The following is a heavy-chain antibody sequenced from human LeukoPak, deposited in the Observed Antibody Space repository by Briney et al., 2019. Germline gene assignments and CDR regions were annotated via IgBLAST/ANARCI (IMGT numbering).Heavy chain of an antibody. CDR1: GFTFSNYA. CDR2: ISYDGSNK. Sequence: GGSLRLSCAVSGFTFSNYAMHWVRQTPGKGLEWVAVISYDGSNKYYADSVKGRFTISRDNSKNTLYLQMNSLRAEDTAVYYCAKEAGGYSYGFPKPYYYYYMDVWGKGTTVTVSS. J-gene: IGHJ6*03. D-gene: IGHD5-18*01. CDR3: AKEAGGYSYGFPKPYYYYYMDV. V-gene: IGHV3-30*04.